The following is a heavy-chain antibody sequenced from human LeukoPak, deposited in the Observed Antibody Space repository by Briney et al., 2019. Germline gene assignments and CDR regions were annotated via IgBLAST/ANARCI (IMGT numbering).Heavy chain of an antibody. Sequence: PSETLSLTCTVSGGSISSSSYYWSWIRQPPGKGLEWIGYIYYSGSTNYNPSLKSRVTISVDTSKNQFSLKLSPVTAADTAVYYCARVAQSYYDSSGYGVREYYFDYWGQGTLVTVSS. CDR2: IYYSGST. J-gene: IGHJ4*02. CDR1: GGSISSSSYY. D-gene: IGHD3-22*01. V-gene: IGHV4-61*01. CDR3: ARVAQSYYDSSGYGVREYYFDY.